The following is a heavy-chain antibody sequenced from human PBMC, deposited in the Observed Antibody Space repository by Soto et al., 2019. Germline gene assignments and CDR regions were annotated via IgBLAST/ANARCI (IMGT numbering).Heavy chain of an antibody. V-gene: IGHV4-59*01. D-gene: IGHD3-3*01. Sequence: PSETLSLTCTVSGGSISSYYWSWIRQPPGKGLEWIGYIYYSGSTNYNPSLKSRVTISVDTSKNQFSLKLSSVTAADTAVYYCASTGPFRYDFWSGYYNYWGQGTLVTVSS. CDR2: IYYSGST. J-gene: IGHJ4*02. CDR3: ASTGPFRYDFWSGYYNY. CDR1: GGSISSYY.